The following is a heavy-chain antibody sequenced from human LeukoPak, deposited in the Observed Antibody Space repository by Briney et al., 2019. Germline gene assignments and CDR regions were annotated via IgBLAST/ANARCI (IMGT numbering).Heavy chain of an antibody. CDR1: GGSISSSSYY. CDR2: IYYSGRT. V-gene: IGHV4-39*01. D-gene: IGHD4-23*01. J-gene: IGHJ4*02. Sequence: SETLSLTCTVSGGSISSSSYYGGRIRQPPGKGLEWIGSIYYSGRTYYNPSLKSRVTISVDTSKNQFSLKLSSVTAADTAVYCCASHPTVVTFNFDYWGQGTLVTVSS. CDR3: ASHPTVVTFNFDY.